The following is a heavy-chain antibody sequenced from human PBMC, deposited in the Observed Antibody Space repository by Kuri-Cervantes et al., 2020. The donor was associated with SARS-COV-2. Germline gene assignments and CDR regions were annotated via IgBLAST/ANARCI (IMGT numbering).Heavy chain of an antibody. V-gene: IGHV1-2*04. CDR3: ASGQWLYLHRYFDY. CDR2: INPNSGGT. J-gene: IGHJ4*02. CDR1: GYTFTSYG. D-gene: IGHD6-19*01. Sequence: ASVKVSCKASGYTFTSYGISWVRRAPGQGLEWMGWINPNSGGTNYAQKFQGWVTMTRNTSISTAYMELSSLRSEDTAVYYCASGQWLYLHRYFDYWGQGTLVTVSS.